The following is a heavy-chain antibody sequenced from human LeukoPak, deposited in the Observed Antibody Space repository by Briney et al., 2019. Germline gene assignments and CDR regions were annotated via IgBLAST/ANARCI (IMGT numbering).Heavy chain of an antibody. V-gene: IGHV3-53*01. Sequence: GGSLRLSCAASGFTVSSNYLGWVRQAPGKGLEWVSVIYSGGSTYYADSVKGRFTISRDNSKNTLYLQMNSLRAEDTAVYYCARDHYYYDSSGSPGYWGQGTLVTVSS. CDR3: ARDHYYYDSSGSPGY. J-gene: IGHJ4*02. D-gene: IGHD3-22*01. CDR2: IYSGGST. CDR1: GFTVSSNY.